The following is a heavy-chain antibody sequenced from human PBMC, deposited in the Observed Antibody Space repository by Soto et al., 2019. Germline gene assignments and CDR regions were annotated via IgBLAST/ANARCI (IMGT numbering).Heavy chain of an antibody. J-gene: IGHJ4*02. CDR2: SSATGAGT. Sequence: RGSLLISCASSVFTFSIYGMTWVRQAPGKGLEWVSFSSATGAGTYYADSVKGRFTISRDNSKNTLYLQMTSLRADDTAVYYCAKDRRAGGNYRFYSDFWGQGAMVTVSS. CDR1: VFTFSIYG. D-gene: IGHD3-16*02. CDR3: AKDRRAGGNYRFYSDF. V-gene: IGHV3-23*01.